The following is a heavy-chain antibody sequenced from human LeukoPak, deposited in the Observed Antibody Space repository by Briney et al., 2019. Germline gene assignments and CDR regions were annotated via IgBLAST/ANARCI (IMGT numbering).Heavy chain of an antibody. V-gene: IGHV3-9*01. J-gene: IGHJ4*02. Sequence: PGGSLRLSCAASGFTFHDYAMPWVRQAPGKGLEWVSGISWNSGNIGYADSVKGRFTISRDNAKNSLYLQMNSLRPEDTALYYCANLHGDYRDYWGQGTLVTVSS. CDR1: GFTFHDYA. D-gene: IGHD4-17*01. CDR2: ISWNSGNI. CDR3: ANLHGDYRDY.